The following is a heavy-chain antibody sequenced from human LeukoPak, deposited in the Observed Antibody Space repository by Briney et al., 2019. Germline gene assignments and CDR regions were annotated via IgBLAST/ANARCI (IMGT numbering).Heavy chain of an antibody. V-gene: IGHV3-74*01. Sequence: GGSLSLSCAASGFTFSSHWMHWVRQTPGKGLVWVSRINSDGSSTNYADSVKGRFTISRDNAKNTLYLQMNSLRAEDTAVYYCARVAVPAATEYYFDYWGQGTLVTVSS. CDR1: GFTFSSHW. CDR2: INSDGSST. CDR3: ARVAVPAATEYYFDY. D-gene: IGHD2-2*01. J-gene: IGHJ4*02.